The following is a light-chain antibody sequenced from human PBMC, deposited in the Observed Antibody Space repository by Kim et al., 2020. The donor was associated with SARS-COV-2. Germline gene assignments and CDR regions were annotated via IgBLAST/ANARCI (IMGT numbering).Light chain of an antibody. CDR1: KLGDKY. CDR3: QAWGSSTVV. V-gene: IGLV3-1*01. Sequence: SPGQTASITCSGDKLGDKYVCWYQQKPGQSPVLVIYEESKRPSGIPERFSGSNSGNTATLTISGTQAMDEADYYCQAWGSSTVVFGGGTQLTVL. CDR2: EES. J-gene: IGLJ2*01.